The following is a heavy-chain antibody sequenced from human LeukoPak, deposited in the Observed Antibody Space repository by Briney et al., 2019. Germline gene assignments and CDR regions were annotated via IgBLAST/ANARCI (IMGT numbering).Heavy chain of an antibody. J-gene: IGHJ4*02. CDR1: GFTFSSYS. CDR2: ISSSSSYI. Sequence: GGSLRLSCAASGFTFSSYSMNWVRQAPGKGLEWVSSISSSSSYIYYADSVKGRFTISRDNAKNSLYLQMNSLRAEDTAVYYCAKGESHYFDYWGQGTLVTVFS. V-gene: IGHV3-21*01. CDR3: AKGESHYFDY.